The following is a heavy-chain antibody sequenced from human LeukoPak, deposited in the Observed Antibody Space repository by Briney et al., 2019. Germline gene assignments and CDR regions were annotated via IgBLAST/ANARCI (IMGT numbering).Heavy chain of an antibody. CDR3: AKMGLQDCYDSSGYEMAFYI. V-gene: IGHV3-23*01. CDR1: GFTFRRYA. Sequence: GGSLILSCAASGFTFRRYALSGVREAPGKGVEWVSAICGSGGRTYYADSVKGRFPISRDHSKNTLYPQMNSLRAEATAVYYCAKMGLQDCYDSSGYEMAFYIWGQGTMVTVSS. J-gene: IGHJ3*02. CDR2: ICGSGGRT. D-gene: IGHD3-22*01.